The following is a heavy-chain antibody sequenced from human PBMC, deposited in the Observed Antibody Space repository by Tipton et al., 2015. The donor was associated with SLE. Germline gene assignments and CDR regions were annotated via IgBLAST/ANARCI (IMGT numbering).Heavy chain of an antibody. Sequence: GSLRLSCVVSGFTFSSYAMHWVCQAPGKGLEWVSYISSSGSTIYYADSVKGRFTISIDNAKNSLYLQMNSLRAEDTAVYYCARDRVEYSSSDYWGQGTLVTVSS. CDR3: ARDRVEYSSSDY. V-gene: IGHV3-48*03. D-gene: IGHD6-13*01. J-gene: IGHJ4*02. CDR1: GFTFSSYA. CDR2: ISSSGSTI.